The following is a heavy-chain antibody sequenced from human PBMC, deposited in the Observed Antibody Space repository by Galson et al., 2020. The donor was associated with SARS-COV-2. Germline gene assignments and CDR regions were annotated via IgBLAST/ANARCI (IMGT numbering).Heavy chain of an antibody. CDR2: INHSGST. CDR1: GGSFSDYY. J-gene: IGHJ6*02. D-gene: IGHD6-19*01. CDR3: TRSRYNSGRGYFYYGMDV. V-gene: IGHV4-34*01. Sequence: SQTLSLTCAVYGGSFSDYYWSWIRQPPGMGLEWIGEINHSGSTNYNPSLKSRVTISIDTSKNQFSLKLSFVTAADTAVYYCTRSRYNSGRGYFYYGMDVWGLGTTVTVSS.